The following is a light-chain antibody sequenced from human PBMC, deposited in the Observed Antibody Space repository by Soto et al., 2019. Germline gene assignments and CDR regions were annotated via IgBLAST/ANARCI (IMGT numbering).Light chain of an antibody. CDR2: DVS. Sequence: QSALTQPASVSGSPGQSITISCTGTSSDVGGYNYVSWYQQHPGKAPKLMIYDVSNRPSGVSNRFSGSKSGNTASLTISELQAEYDADYYSSSYTSSSTLHVFGPGTKVTVL. J-gene: IGLJ1*01. CDR3: SSYTSSSTLHV. V-gene: IGLV2-14*01. CDR1: SSDVGGYNY.